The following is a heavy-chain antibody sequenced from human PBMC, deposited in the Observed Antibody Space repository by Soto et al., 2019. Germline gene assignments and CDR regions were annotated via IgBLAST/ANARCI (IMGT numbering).Heavy chain of an antibody. CDR1: GFTFSTYA. CDR3: AREREEDLDS. V-gene: IGHV3-21*03. CDR2: ITSSGSHR. Sequence: EVQLVESGGGLVEPGGSLRLSCAASGFTFSTYAMNWVRQAPGKGLEWVSSITSSGSHRYHADSVKGRFTISRDNAHNSLYLQMNSLRAEDTALYYCAREREEDLDSWGQGTLVTVSS. J-gene: IGHJ4*02.